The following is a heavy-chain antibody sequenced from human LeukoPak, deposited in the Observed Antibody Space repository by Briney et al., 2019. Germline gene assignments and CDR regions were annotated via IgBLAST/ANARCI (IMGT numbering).Heavy chain of an antibody. D-gene: IGHD1-26*01. J-gene: IGHJ4*02. Sequence: LGGSLRLSCAASGFTFSSYAMSWVRQAPGKGLEWVSAISGSGGSTYYADSVKGRFTISRDNSKNTLYLQMNSLRAEDTAVYYCAKYSGSLPLGDYWGQGTLVTVSS. CDR3: AKYSGSLPLGDY. CDR2: ISGSGGST. CDR1: GFTFSSYA. V-gene: IGHV3-23*01.